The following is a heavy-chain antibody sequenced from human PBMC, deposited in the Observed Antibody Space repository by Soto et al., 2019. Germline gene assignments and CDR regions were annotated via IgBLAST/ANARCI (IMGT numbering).Heavy chain of an antibody. CDR2: IKSKTDGGTT. CDR3: TTDKARHQLRKLSGMDV. J-gene: IGHJ6*02. V-gene: IGHV3-15*07. D-gene: IGHD2-2*01. CDR1: GFTFSNAW. Sequence: GGSLRLSCAASGFTFSNAWMNWVRQAPGKGLEWVGRIKSKTDGGTTDYAAPVKGRFTISRDDSKNTLYLQMNSLKTEDTAVYYCTTDKARHQLRKLSGMDVWGQGTTVTVSS.